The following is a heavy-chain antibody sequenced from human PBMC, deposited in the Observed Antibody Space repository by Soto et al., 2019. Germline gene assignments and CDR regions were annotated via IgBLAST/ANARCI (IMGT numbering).Heavy chain of an antibody. CDR3: AKGTKRGYSAYDSWFDT. Sequence: PGGSLRLSCAASGFTFSSYAMSWVRQAPGKGLEWVSAISGSGGSTYYADSVKGRFTISRDNSKNTLYLQMNSLRAEDTAVYYCAKGTKRGYSAYDSWFDTRGQGTPVTVSS. CDR1: GFTFSSYA. CDR2: ISGSGGST. D-gene: IGHD5-12*01. J-gene: IGHJ5*02. V-gene: IGHV3-23*01.